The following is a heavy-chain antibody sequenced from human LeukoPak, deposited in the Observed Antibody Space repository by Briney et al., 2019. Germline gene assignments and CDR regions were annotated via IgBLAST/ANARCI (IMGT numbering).Heavy chain of an antibody. CDR1: GFTFGDYA. CDR2: IRSNAYGGTT. CDR3: TRAKLGYYYDSSGYSSYYYYMDV. D-gene: IGHD3-22*01. V-gene: IGHV3-49*04. Sequence: GGSLRLSCTASGFTFGDYAMSWVRQAPGKGLKWVGFIRSNAYGGTTEYAASVKGRFTISRDDSKSIAYLQMNSLKTEDTAVYYCTRAKLGYYYDSSGYSSYYYYMDVWGKGTTVTVSS. J-gene: IGHJ6*03.